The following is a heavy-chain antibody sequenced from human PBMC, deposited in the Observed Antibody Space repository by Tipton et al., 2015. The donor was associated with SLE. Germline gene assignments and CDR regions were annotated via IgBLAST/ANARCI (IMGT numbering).Heavy chain of an antibody. V-gene: IGHV4-39*01. J-gene: IGHJ4*02. CDR2: IYYNGRA. CDR1: GGSLSGHY. D-gene: IGHD3-22*01. CDR3: ATQTRSYYETSAYKY. Sequence: GLVKPSETLSLTCAVYGGSLSGHYWSWIRQSPGKGLEWIGTIYYNGRAFYNPSLKSRLTISVDTSKSQFSLKLSSVTAADTAVYFCATQTRSYYETSAYKYWGQGALVTVSS.